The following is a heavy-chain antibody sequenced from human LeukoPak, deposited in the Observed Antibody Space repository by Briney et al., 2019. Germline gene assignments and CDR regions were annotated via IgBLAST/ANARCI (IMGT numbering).Heavy chain of an antibody. D-gene: IGHD6-6*01. CDR1: GGSISSGSYY. V-gene: IGHV4-61*02. Sequence: SETLSLTCTVSGGSISSGSYYWSWIRQPAGKGLEWIGRIYTSGSTNYNPSLKSRVTISVDTSKNQFSLKLSSVTAADTVVYYCASIAARRDDAFDIWGQGTMVTVSS. CDR2: IYTSGST. CDR3: ASIAARRDDAFDI. J-gene: IGHJ3*02.